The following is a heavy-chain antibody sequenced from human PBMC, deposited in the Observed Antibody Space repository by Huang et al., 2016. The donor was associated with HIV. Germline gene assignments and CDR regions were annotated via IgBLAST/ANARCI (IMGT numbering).Heavy chain of an antibody. CDR3: ARDHHDFWRGYRRMYFFDH. J-gene: IGHJ4*02. D-gene: IGHD3-3*01. V-gene: IGHV4-59*11. Sequence: QVQLQESGPGLVKPSETLSLTCTVSGGSISTHYWSWIRQPPGKALEWIGSIDYSGSTNYSPSLKSRVTILLDTSKNQFSLRVNSVTAADTAMYYCARDHHDFWRGYRRMYFFDHWGQGTLVTVSS. CDR2: IDYSGST. CDR1: GGSISTHY.